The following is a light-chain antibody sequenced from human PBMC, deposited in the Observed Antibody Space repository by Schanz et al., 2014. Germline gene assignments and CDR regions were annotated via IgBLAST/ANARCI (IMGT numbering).Light chain of an antibody. CDR3: QTWGTGPNGV. J-gene: IGLJ3*02. CDR1: SGHSSYA. CDR2: LNSDGSH. V-gene: IGLV4-69*01. Sequence: QLVLTQSPSASASLGASVKLTCTLSSGHSSYAIAWHQQQPEKGPRYLMRLNSDGSHSKGDGIPDRFSGSSSGAERYLTISSLQSEDEAEYYCQTWGTGPNGVFGGGTKLTVL.